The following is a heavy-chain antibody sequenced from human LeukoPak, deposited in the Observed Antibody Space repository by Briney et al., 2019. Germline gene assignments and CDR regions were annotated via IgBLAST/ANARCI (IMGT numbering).Heavy chain of an antibody. D-gene: IGHD5-12*01. Sequence: GWSLRLSCAASGFTFSSYGMHWVRQAPGKGLEWVAVISYDGSNKYYADSVKGRFTISRDNSKNTLYLQMDSLRAEDMAVYYCARDNRYMVAATSDGYWGQGTLVTVSS. J-gene: IGHJ4*02. V-gene: IGHV3-30*03. CDR3: ARDNRYMVAATSDGY. CDR1: GFTFSSYG. CDR2: ISYDGSNK.